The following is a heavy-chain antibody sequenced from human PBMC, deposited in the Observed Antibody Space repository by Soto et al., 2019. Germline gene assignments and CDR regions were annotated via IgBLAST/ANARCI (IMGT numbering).Heavy chain of an antibody. J-gene: IGHJ6*02. Sequence: QVQLVQSGAEVKKPGSSVKVSCKASGGTFSSYAISWVRQAPGRGLEWMGGIIPIFGTANYAQKFQGRVTITADESTSTAYMELSSLRSEDTAVYYCAKGGYYDFWSGYKTDYYYYGMDVWGQGTTVTVSS. V-gene: IGHV1-69*01. CDR2: IIPIFGTA. D-gene: IGHD3-3*01. CDR3: AKGGYYDFWSGYKTDYYYYGMDV. CDR1: GGTFSSYA.